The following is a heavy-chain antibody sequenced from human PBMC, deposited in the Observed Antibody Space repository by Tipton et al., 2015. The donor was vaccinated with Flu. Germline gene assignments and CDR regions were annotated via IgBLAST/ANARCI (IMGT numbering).Heavy chain of an antibody. Sequence: TLSLTCTVSGGSISTSYWSWIRQPAGKGLEWIGRISTSGSTNYNASLESRVTLSRDTSNYHISLRLTSATAADTALYYCARDLRGYSGYTGGDAFDMWGRGIMVFVSS. V-gene: IGHV4-4*07. J-gene: IGHJ3*02. CDR1: GGSISTSY. CDR3: ARDLRGYSGYTGGDAFDM. D-gene: IGHD5-12*01. CDR2: ISTSGST.